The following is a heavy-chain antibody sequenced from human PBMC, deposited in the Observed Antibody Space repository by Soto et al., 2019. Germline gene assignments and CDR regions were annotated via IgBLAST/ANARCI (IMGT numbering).Heavy chain of an antibody. Sequence: PGGSLRLSCAASGFTFSSHGMHWVRQAPGKGLDWVALIWFDGTRENYADSVKGRFTISRDISKSTLYLQMNSLTSDDTAVYYCGRDISVAAPEFWGRGTLVTVSS. CDR1: GFTFSSHG. CDR2: IWFDGTRE. J-gene: IGHJ4*02. D-gene: IGHD6-13*01. CDR3: GRDISVAAPEF. V-gene: IGHV3-33*01.